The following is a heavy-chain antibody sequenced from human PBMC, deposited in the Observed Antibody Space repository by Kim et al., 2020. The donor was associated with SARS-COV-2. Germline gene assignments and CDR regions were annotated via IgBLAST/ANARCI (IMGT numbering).Heavy chain of an antibody. CDR2: ISYDGSNK. CDR1: GFTFSSYA. J-gene: IGHJ4*02. Sequence: GGSLRLSCAASGFTFSSYAMHWVRQAPGKGLEWVAVISYDGSNKYYADSVKGRFTISRDNSKNTLYLQMNSLRAEDTAVYYCARERFDGSAFNWGQGTLVTVSS. D-gene: IGHD3-10*01. V-gene: IGHV3-30-3*01. CDR3: ARERFDGSAFN.